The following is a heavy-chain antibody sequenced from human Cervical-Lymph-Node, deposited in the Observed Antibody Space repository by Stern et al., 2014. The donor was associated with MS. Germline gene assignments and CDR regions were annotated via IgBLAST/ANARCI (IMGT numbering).Heavy chain of an antibody. Sequence: VQLVESGAEVKKPGASVKVSCKASGYTFTNYFIHWVRQAPGQGLEWLGRINPPSGATNYEQKFRGWVTMSRDTSINTTYMEFNKLRPDDTGLYYCERDRRGDWFDFWGHGTLVTVSS. CDR1: GYTFTNYF. J-gene: IGHJ5*01. V-gene: IGHV1-2*04. CDR3: ERDRRGDWFDF. D-gene: IGHD5-12*01. CDR2: INPPSGAT.